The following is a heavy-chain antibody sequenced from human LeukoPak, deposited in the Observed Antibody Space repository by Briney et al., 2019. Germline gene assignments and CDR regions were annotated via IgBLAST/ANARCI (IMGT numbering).Heavy chain of an antibody. CDR1: GGSFSGYY. Sequence: SETLSLTCAVYGGSFSGYYWSWIRQPPGKGPEWIGEINHSGSTNYNPSLKSRVTISVDTSKNQFSLKLSSVTAADTAVYYCARLVVAATRSGMDVWGQGTTVTVSS. CDR2: INHSGST. J-gene: IGHJ6*02. CDR3: ARLVVAATRSGMDV. V-gene: IGHV4-34*01. D-gene: IGHD2-15*01.